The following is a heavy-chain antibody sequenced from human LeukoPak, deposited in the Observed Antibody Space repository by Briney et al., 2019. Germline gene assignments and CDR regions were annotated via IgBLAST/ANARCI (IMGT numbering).Heavy chain of an antibody. CDR2: ISGSGGST. CDR3: AKVVYAIYYFDY. CDR1: GFTFSSYA. Sequence: GGSPRLSCAASGFTFSSYAMSWVRQAPGKGLEWVSAISGSGGSTYYADSVKGRFTISRDNSKNTLYLQMNSLRAEDTAVYYCAKVVYAIYYFDYWGQGTLVTVSS. J-gene: IGHJ4*02. D-gene: IGHD2-8*02. V-gene: IGHV3-23*01.